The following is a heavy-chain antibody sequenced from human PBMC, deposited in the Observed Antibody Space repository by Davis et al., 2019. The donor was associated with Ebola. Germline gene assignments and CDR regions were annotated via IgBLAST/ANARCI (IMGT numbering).Heavy chain of an antibody. CDR2: ISSSGSTI. CDR1: GSTFSDYY. D-gene: IGHD3-10*01. V-gene: IGHV3-11*01. Sequence: SLKISCAASGSTFSDYYMSWIRQAPRKGLEWVSYISSSGSTIYYADSVKGRITISRDNAKNSLYLQMNRLRAEDTAVYYCARDIEGYGSGIVYYYGMDVWGQGTTVTVSS. J-gene: IGHJ6*02. CDR3: ARDIEGYGSGIVYYYGMDV.